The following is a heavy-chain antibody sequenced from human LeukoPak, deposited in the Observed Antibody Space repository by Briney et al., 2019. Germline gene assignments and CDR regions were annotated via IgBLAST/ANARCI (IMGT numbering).Heavy chain of an antibody. D-gene: IGHD6-13*01. CDR2: IYHSGST. CDR3: AREVISGIGQQLVLFGWFDP. Sequence: PSETLSLTCTVSGYSISSGYYWGWIRQPPGKGLEWIGSIYHSGSTYYNPSLKSRVTISVDTSKNQFSLKLSSVTAADTAVYYCAREVISGIGQQLVLFGWFDPWGQGTLVTASS. J-gene: IGHJ5*02. CDR1: GYSISSGYY. V-gene: IGHV4-38-2*02.